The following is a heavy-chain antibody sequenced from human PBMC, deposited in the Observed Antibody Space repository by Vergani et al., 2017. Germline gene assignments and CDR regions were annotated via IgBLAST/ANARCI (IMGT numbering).Heavy chain of an antibody. CDR2: IRYDGSNE. V-gene: IGHV3-30*02. D-gene: IGHD2-8*01. Sequence: QVQLVESGGGVVQPGGSLRLSCAASGFTFRNYGMHWVRQAPGKGLEWVAFIRYDGSNEFYADSVKGRFTISRDNAKNSLHLQMNNLRAEDTAVYYCARQSRDVFCTNGVCPLGYWGQGALVTVSS. CDR3: ARQSRDVFCTNGVCPLGY. J-gene: IGHJ4*02. CDR1: GFTFRNYG.